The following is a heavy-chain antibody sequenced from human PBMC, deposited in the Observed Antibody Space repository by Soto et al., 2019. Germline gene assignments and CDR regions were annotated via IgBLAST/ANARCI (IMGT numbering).Heavy chain of an antibody. V-gene: IGHV1-69*06. CDR3: ARKGVTRDSRFFDP. CDR1: GGTFSSYA. D-gene: IGHD3-22*01. J-gene: IGHJ5*02. Sequence: SVKVSCKASGGTFSSYAISWVRQAPGQGLEWMGGIIPIFGTANYAQKFQGRVTITADKSTSTAYMELSSLRSEDTAVYYCARKGVTRDSRFFDPWGQGTLVTVPS. CDR2: IIPIFGTA.